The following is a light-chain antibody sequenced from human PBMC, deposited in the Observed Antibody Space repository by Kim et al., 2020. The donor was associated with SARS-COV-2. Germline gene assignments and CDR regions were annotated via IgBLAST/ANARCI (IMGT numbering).Light chain of an antibody. Sequence: SGSPGKTVTISCTRTSGSIASNYVQWYQQRPGSAPTTVIYEDNQRPSGVPDRFSGSIDSSSNSATLTISGLKTEDEADYYCQSYRVFGGGTQLTVL. V-gene: IGLV6-57*03. J-gene: IGLJ3*02. CDR2: EDN. CDR3: QSYRV. CDR1: SGSIASNY.